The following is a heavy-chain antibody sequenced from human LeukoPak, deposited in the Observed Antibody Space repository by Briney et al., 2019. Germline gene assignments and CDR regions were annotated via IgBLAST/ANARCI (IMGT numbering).Heavy chain of an antibody. J-gene: IGHJ4*02. D-gene: IGHD3/OR15-3a*01. CDR3: ARAWTYYVDY. CDR1: GFTFSSYS. Sequence: GGSLRLSCAASGFTFSSYSVHWVRQAPGKGLEWVSYISSTSTTINYADSVKGRFTISRDNAKNSLYLQMNSLRAEDTAVYYCARAWTYYVDYWGQGTLVTVSS. CDR2: ISSTSTTI. V-gene: IGHV3-48*01.